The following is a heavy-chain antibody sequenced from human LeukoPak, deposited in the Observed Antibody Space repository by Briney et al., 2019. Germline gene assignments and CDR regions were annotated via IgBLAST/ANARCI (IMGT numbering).Heavy chain of an antibody. D-gene: IGHD6-6*01. Sequence: PGGSLRLSCAASGLTFSNYSMNWVRQAPGKGLEWVSYIIRSSSTIYYADSVKGRFTISRDNAKNSLYLQMNSLRAEDTAVYYCARVIAARPCCYYYMDVWGKGTTVTVSS. J-gene: IGHJ6*03. V-gene: IGHV3-48*01. CDR2: IIRSSSTI. CDR3: ARVIAARPCCYYYMDV. CDR1: GLTFSNYS.